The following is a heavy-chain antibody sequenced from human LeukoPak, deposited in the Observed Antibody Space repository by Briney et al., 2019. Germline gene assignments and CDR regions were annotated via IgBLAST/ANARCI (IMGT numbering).Heavy chain of an antibody. V-gene: IGHV3-48*01. CDR3: ARERGYYDSSGQNYYYYYMDV. CDR1: GFTFSSYS. D-gene: IGHD3-22*01. Sequence: GGSLRLSCAASGFTFSSYSMNWVRQAPGKGLEWVSYISSSSSTIYYADSVKGRFTISRDNAKKSLYLQMNSLRAEDTAVYYCARERGYYDSSGQNYYYYYMDVWGKGTTVTVSS. CDR2: ISSSSSTI. J-gene: IGHJ6*03.